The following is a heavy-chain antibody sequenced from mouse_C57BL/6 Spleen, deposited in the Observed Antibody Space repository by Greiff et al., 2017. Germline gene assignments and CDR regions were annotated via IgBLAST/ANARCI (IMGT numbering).Heavy chain of an antibody. CDR1: GFTFSSSA. V-gene: IGHV5-9-1*02. J-gene: IGHJ4*01. Sequence: DVKLVESGEGLVKPGGSLKLSCAASGFTFSSSAMSWVRQTPEKRLAWVAYISRGGGYIYYAATVQGRFTISRDNARNTLYLQMSSLKSEDTDMYYCTRDPGAYYYGSSSYYYAMDYWGQGTSVTVSS. CDR3: TRDPGAYYYGSSSYYYAMDY. CDR2: ISRGGGYI. D-gene: IGHD1-1*01.